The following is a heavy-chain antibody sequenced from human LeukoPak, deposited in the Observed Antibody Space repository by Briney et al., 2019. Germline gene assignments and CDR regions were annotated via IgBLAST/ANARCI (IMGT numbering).Heavy chain of an antibody. D-gene: IGHD5-18*01. CDR1: GYTFTGYY. CDR2: INPNSGGT. J-gene: IGHJ4*02. CDR3: ARVADTAMVTNYFDY. V-gene: IGHV1-2*02. Sequence: AASVKVSCKASGYTFTGYYMHWVRQAPGQGLEWMGWINPNSGGTNYAQKFQGRVTMTRDTSISTAYMELSRLRSDDTAVYYCARVADTAMVTNYFDYWGQGTLVTVSS.